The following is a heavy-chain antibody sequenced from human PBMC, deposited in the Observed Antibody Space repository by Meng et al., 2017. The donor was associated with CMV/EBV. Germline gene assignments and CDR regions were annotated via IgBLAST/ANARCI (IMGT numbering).Heavy chain of an antibody. CDR3: ARAAGTPFDY. CDR2: ISSSSSYI. CDR1: GFTFSSYS. J-gene: IGHJ4*02. Sequence: LSGEASGFTFSSYSMNWVRQAPGKGLEWVSSISSSSSYIYYADSVKGRFTISRDNAKNSLYLQMNSLRAEDTAVYYCARAAGTPFDYWGQGTLVTVSS. V-gene: IGHV3-21*01.